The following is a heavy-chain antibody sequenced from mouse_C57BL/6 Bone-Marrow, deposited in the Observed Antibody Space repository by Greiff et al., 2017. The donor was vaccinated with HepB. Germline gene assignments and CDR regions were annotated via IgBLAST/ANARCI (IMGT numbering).Heavy chain of an antibody. D-gene: IGHD2-4*01. V-gene: IGHV1-50*01. Sequence: VQLQQPGAELVKPGASVKLSCKASGYTFTSYWMQWVKQRPGQGLEWIGEIDPSDSYTNYNQKFKGKATLTVDTSSSTAYMQLSSLTSEDSAVYYCAGDYLFAYWGQGTLVTVSA. CDR2: IDPSDSYT. CDR3: AGDYLFAY. CDR1: GYTFTSYW. J-gene: IGHJ3*01.